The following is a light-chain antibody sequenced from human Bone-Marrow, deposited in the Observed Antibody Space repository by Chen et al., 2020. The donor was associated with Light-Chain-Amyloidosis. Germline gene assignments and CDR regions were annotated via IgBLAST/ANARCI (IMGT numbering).Light chain of an antibody. Sequence: SYVLTQPSSVSVAPGQTATIACGGNNIGSTSVYWYQQTPGQAPLLVVYDDSDRPSGIPERLSGSNSGNTAALTISRDEAGDEADYYCQVWDRSSDRPVFGGGAKLTVL. CDR3: QVWDRSSDRPV. V-gene: IGLV3-21*02. J-gene: IGLJ3*02. CDR1: NIGSTS. CDR2: DDS.